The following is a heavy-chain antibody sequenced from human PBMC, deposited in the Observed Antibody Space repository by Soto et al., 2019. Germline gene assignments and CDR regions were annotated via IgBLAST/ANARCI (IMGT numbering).Heavy chain of an antibody. Sequence: PGESLKISCKASGYSFISYWIGWVRQTPGKGLEWMGIIYPGDSDTRYSPSFQGQVTISADKFSNTAYLHWGGLKASDTAMYYCARISLHCTSPSCYFESWGQGTRVTFSS. V-gene: IGHV5-51*01. D-gene: IGHD2-2*01. J-gene: IGHJ4*02. CDR3: ARISLHCTSPSCYFES. CDR1: GYSFISYW. CDR2: IYPGDSDT.